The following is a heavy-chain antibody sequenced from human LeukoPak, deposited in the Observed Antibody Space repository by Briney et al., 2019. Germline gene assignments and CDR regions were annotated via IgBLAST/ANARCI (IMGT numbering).Heavy chain of an antibody. J-gene: IGHJ4*02. Sequence: ASVKVSCKASGYTFTSYDINWVRQATGQGLEWMGWMNPNTGNTGYAQKFQGRVTMTRDTSISTAYMELSSLRTDDTAVYYCARKFLGSRGYYFDYWGQGTLVTVSS. D-gene: IGHD3-10*01. CDR2: MNPNTGNT. CDR3: ARKFLGSRGYYFDY. V-gene: IGHV1-8*01. CDR1: GYTFTSYD.